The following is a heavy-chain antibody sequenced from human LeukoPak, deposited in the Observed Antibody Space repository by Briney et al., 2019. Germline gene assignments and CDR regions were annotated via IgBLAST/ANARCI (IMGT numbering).Heavy chain of an antibody. CDR1: GFSVSRGSDY. V-gene: IGHV4-61*01. CDR2: SSYSGST. D-gene: IGHD3-10*01. J-gene: IGHJ4*02. CDR3: ERGQAALWFGEL. Sequence: PSETLSLTCTVSGFSVSRGSDYWSCIRQPPGKGLESIGHSSYSGSTNYNPSLKSRATISLHTSKKQLSLKLSSVTTADTAVYYCERGQAALWFGELWGQGTLVTVSS.